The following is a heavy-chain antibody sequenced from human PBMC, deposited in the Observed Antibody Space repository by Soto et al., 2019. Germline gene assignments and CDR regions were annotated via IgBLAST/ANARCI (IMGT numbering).Heavy chain of an antibody. CDR1: GFTFSNYY. D-gene: IGHD1-1*01. J-gene: IGHJ4*02. Sequence: PGGSLRLSCGASGFTFSNYYMSWIRQAPGKGLEWVANIKQDGSEKYYVDSVKGRFTISRDNAKNSLYLQMNSLRAEDTAVYYCARLTPKLVRSPYYFDYWGQGTLVTVSS. V-gene: IGHV3-7*03. CDR2: IKQDGSEK. CDR3: ARLTPKLVRSPYYFDY.